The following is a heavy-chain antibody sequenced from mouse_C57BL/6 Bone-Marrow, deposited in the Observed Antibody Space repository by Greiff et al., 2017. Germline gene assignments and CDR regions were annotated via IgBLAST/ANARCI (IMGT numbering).Heavy chain of an antibody. CDR1: GFTFSDYG. CDR3: ARPGWAWFAY. D-gene: IGHD3-1*01. Sequence: EVKLVESGGGLVKPGGSLKLSCAASGFTFSDYGMHWVRQAPEKGLEWVAYISSGSSTTYYADTVKGRFTISRDNAKNTLFLQMTSLRSEDTAMYCCARPGWAWFAYWGRGTGVTVSA. CDR2: ISSGSSTT. V-gene: IGHV5-17*01. J-gene: IGHJ3*01.